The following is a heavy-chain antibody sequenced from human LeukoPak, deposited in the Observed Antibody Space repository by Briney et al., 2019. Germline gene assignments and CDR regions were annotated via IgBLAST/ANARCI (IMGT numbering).Heavy chain of an antibody. CDR2: ISGSGGST. Sequence: GGSLRLSCAASGFTFSSYAMSWVRQAPGKGLEWVSAISGSGGSTYYADSVKGRFTISRDNSKNTLYLQMNSLRAEDTAVYYCAKEDYGYVWGSYRSTIDYWGQGTLVTVSS. V-gene: IGHV3-23*01. J-gene: IGHJ4*02. CDR1: GFTFSSYA. D-gene: IGHD3-16*02. CDR3: AKEDYGYVWGSYRSTIDY.